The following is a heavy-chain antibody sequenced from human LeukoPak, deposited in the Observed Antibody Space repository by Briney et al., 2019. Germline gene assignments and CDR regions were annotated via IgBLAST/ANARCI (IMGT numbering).Heavy chain of an antibody. Sequence: ASVKVSCKASGYTFTSYDINWVRQATGQGLEWMGWMNPNSGNTGYAQKFQGRVTMTRNTSISTAYMELSSLRSEDTAVYYCARGAYDFWAPSHYNYYYMDVWGKGTTVTVSS. CDR2: MNPNSGNT. CDR3: ARGAYDFWAPSHYNYYYMDV. V-gene: IGHV1-8*01. J-gene: IGHJ6*03. D-gene: IGHD3-3*01. CDR1: GYTFTSYD.